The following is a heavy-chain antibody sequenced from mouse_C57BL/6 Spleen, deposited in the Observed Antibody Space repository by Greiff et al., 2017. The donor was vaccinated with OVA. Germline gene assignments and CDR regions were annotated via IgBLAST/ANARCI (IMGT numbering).Heavy chain of an antibody. Sequence: QVHVKQSGAELVRPGASVTLSRKASGYTFTDYEMHWVKQTPVHGLEWIGAIDPETGGTAYNQKFKGKAILTADKSSSTAYMELRSLTSEDSAVYYCTRGGVWLRRGFAYWGQGTLVTVSA. D-gene: IGHD2-2*01. CDR2: IDPETGGT. CDR3: TRGGVWLRRGFAY. CDR1: GYTFTDYE. J-gene: IGHJ3*01. V-gene: IGHV1-15*01.